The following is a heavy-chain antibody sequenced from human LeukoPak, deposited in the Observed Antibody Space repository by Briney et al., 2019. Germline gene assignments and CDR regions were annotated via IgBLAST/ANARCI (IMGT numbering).Heavy chain of an antibody. CDR3: ARGNWQWLPYYFDY. D-gene: IGHD6-19*01. CDR1: GFTFSSYG. CDR2: IRYDGSNK. V-gene: IGHV3-30*02. J-gene: IGHJ4*02. Sequence: PGGSLRLSCAASGFTFSSYGMHWVRQAPGKGLEWVAFIRYDGSNKYYADSVKGRFTISRDNSKNTLYLQMNSLRAEDTAVYYCARGNWQWLPYYFDYWGQGTLVTVSS.